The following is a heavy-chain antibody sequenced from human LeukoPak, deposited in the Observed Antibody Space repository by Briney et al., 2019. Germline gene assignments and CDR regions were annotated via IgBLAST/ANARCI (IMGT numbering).Heavy chain of an antibody. J-gene: IGHJ4*02. CDR2: INSDGSST. V-gene: IGHV3-74*01. Sequence: GGSLRLSCPPSLSTFSSYWMHWVRQAPGKGLVWVSRINSDGSSTSYADSVKGRFTISRDNAKNTLYLQMNSLRAEDTAVYYCAKENPGSGSYYDSGGNFDYWGQGTLVTVS. CDR3: AKENPGSGSYYDSGGNFDY. D-gene: IGHD3-10*01. CDR1: LSTFSSYW.